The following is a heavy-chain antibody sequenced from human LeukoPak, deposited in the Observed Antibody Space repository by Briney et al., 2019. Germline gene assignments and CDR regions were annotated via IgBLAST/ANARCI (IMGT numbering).Heavy chain of an antibody. V-gene: IGHV1-69*05. CDR2: IIPIFGTA. Sequence: SVKVSCKASGGTFSSYAISWVRQAPGQGLEWMGRIIPIFGTANYAQKFQGRVTITTDESTSTAYMELSSLRSEDTTVYYCARERGLREYYFDYWGQGTLVTVSS. CDR3: ARERGLREYYFDY. D-gene: IGHD3-16*01. CDR1: GGTFSSYA. J-gene: IGHJ4*02.